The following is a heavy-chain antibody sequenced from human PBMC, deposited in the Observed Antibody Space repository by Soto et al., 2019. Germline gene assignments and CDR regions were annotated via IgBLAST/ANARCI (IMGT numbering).Heavy chain of an antibody. J-gene: IGHJ4*03. CDR3: ARGGARWPGYFDY. D-gene: IGHD2-15*01. Sequence: TLSLTCGVSGGSISGDYYWSWLRQSPEKGLEWIGYIYYSGSSYSNPALQSRLSMSLDTSKNQFSLKLRSVTAADTAVYYWARGGARWPGYFDYWGQGALVTVSS. V-gene: IGHV4-30-4*08. CDR1: GGSISGDYY. CDR2: IYYSGSS.